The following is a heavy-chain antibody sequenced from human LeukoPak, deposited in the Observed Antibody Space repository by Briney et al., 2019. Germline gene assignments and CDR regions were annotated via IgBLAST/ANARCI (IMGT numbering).Heavy chain of an antibody. D-gene: IGHD3-10*01. CDR3: ASIHKVRGSDTFDS. Sequence: SETLSLTCTVSGGSISSSSFYWGWIRQPPGKGLEWIGTIFYSGSTYYNPSLRSRVTMSVDTSKNQFSLSLSSVTAADTAVYYCASIHKVRGSDTFDSWGQGTMVTVSS. CDR2: IFYSGST. CDR1: GGSISSSSFY. J-gene: IGHJ3*02. V-gene: IGHV4-39*01.